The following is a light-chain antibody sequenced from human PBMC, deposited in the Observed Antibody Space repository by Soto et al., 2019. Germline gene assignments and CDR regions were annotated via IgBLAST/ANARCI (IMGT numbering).Light chain of an antibody. CDR3: SSYTATSTWV. V-gene: IGLV2-14*03. Sequence: QSVLTQSASVSGSPGQSITISCTGTGSDVGGYNYVSWYQHYPGKAPKVLIYDVTSRPSGVSNRFSGSKSGNTASLTISGLQAEDEADYYCSSYTATSTWVFGGGTKLTVL. CDR2: DVT. J-gene: IGLJ3*02. CDR1: GSDVGGYNY.